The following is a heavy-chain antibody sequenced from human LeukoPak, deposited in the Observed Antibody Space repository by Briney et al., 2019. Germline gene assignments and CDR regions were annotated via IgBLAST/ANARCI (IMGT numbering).Heavy chain of an antibody. CDR3: ARALRESMEDDAFDI. CDR2: ISTYDDNI. D-gene: IGHD2/OR15-2a*01. V-gene: IGHV1-18*01. Sequence: ASVKVSCKASGYTFTTYGLSWVRQAPGQGLEWLGWISTYDDNIKYAQSLQGRLTLTIDTSTSTAYMELRSLTSDDTAVYYCARALRESMEDDAFDIWGQGTMVTVSS. J-gene: IGHJ3*02. CDR1: GYTFTTYG.